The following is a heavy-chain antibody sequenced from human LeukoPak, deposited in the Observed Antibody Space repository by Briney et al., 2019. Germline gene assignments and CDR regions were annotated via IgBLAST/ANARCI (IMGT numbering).Heavy chain of an antibody. CDR2: ISVYNGNT. CDR3: ARVRGSAPSYYFDY. V-gene: IGHV1-18*04. Sequence: ASVKVSCKASGYTFTGYYMHWVRQAPGQGLEWMGWISVYNGNTNYAQKLQGRVTMTTDTSTSTAYMELRSLRSDDTAVYYCARVRGSAPSYYFDYWGQGTLVTVSS. D-gene: IGHD3-16*01. J-gene: IGHJ4*02. CDR1: GYTFTGYY.